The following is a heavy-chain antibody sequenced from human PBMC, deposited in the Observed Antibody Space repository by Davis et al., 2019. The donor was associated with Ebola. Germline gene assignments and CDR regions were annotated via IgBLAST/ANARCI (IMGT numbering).Heavy chain of an antibody. CDR2: IDTSGATV. CDR3: ARETMHCGGDCYDY. V-gene: IGHV3-48*03. D-gene: IGHD2-21*01. Sequence: PGGSLRLSCAASGFSFSIYWMHWVRQAPGKGLEWLSYIDTSGATVYYAGSVKGRFIISRDNAKNSLYLQMNSLRADDTAVYYCARETMHCGGDCYDYWGQGTLVTVSS. J-gene: IGHJ4*02. CDR1: GFSFSIYW.